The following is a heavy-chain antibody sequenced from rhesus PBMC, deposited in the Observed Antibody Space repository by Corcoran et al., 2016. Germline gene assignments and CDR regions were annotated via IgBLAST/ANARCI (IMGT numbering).Heavy chain of an antibody. Sequence: QVQLQESGPGLVKPSETLSLTCAVSGGSISSGYYYWSWIRQPPGKGLEWIGYITSSGSTSYNPSLKSRVTISRDTSKNPFSLKLSSVTAADTAVYYCARDRDTATVIDYWGQGVLVTVSS. D-gene: IGHD5-12*01. CDR2: ITSSGST. CDR1: GGSISSGYYY. V-gene: IGHV4-122*02. J-gene: IGHJ4*01. CDR3: ARDRDTATVIDY.